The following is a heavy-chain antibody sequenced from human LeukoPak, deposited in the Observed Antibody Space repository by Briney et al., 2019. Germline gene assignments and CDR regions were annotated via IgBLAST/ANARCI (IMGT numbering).Heavy chain of an antibody. CDR3: AKGGPHYGSGSYYAFDY. J-gene: IGHJ4*02. V-gene: IGHV3-30*18. Sequence: PTGGSLRLSCVASGFTFTNFAMHWVRQAPGKGLEWVTVISDDGNNKYFADSVKGRFTISRDNSKNTLYLQMNSLRAEDTAVYYCAKGGPHYGSGSYYAFDYWGQGTLVTVSS. CDR1: GFTFTNFA. D-gene: IGHD3-10*01. CDR2: ISDDGNNK.